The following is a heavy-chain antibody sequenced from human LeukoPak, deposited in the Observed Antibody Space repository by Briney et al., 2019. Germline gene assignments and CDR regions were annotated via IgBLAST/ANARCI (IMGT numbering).Heavy chain of an antibody. CDR3: ARYGFSSVWQGGWHAFDI. J-gene: IGHJ3*02. CDR1: GYTFTSYC. D-gene: IGHD6-25*01. CDR2: IHPTVGDT. Sequence: GASVKVSCKASGYTFTSYCLHWVRQAPGQGLEWMGIIHPTVGDTTYAQKFQGRVTMTRDMSTGTVYMDLSSLRSEDTAVYYCARYGFSSVWQGGWHAFDIWGQGTTVTVSS. V-gene: IGHV1-46*01.